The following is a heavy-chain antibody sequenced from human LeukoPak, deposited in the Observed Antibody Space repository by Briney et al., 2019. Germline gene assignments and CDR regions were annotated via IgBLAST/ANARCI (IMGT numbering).Heavy chain of an antibody. CDR1: GYTFTGYY. CDR3: ARGSFRKTRNDAFDI. D-gene: IGHD1-14*01. CDR2: INPNSGGT. Sequence: GASVKVSCKASGYTFTGYYMHWARQAPGQGLEWMGWINPNSGGTNYAQKFQGRVTMTRDTSISTAYMELSRLRSDDTAVYYCARGSFRKTRNDAFDIWGQGTMVTVSS. V-gene: IGHV1-2*02. J-gene: IGHJ3*02.